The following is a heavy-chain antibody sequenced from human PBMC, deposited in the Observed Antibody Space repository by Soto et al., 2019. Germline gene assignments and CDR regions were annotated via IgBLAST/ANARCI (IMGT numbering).Heavy chain of an antibody. CDR2: INAGNGNT. V-gene: IGHV1-3*01. CDR1: GYTFTSYA. CDR3: ATLGGCYNWNSGAFDI. Sequence: GASVKVSCKASGYTFTSYAMHWVRQAPGQRLEWMGWINAGNGNTKYSQKFQGRVTITRDTSASTAYMELSSLRSEDTAVYYCATLGGCYNWNSGAFDICGQGTMVTV. J-gene: IGHJ3*02. D-gene: IGHD1-7*01.